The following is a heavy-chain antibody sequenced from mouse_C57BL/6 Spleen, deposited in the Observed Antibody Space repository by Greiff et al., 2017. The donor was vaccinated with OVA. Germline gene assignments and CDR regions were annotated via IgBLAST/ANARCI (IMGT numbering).Heavy chain of an antibody. J-gene: IGHJ1*03. CDR3: TRITTVVGRYFDV. V-gene: IGHV14-1*01. CDR2: IDPEDGDT. CDR1: GFNIKDYY. Sequence: VQLQHSGAELVRPGASVKLSCTASGFNIKDYYMHWVKQRPEQGLEWIGRIDPEDGDTEYAPKFQGKATMTADTSSNTAYLQLSSLTSEDTAVYYCTRITTVVGRYFDVWGTGTTVTVSS. D-gene: IGHD1-1*01.